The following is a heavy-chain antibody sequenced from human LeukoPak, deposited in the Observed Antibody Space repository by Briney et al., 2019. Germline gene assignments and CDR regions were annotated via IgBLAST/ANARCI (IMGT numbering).Heavy chain of an antibody. CDR1: GFTFSSYG. V-gene: IGHV3-30*02. CDR2: IRYDGSKK. D-gene: IGHD2-15*01. J-gene: IGHJ6*03. CDR3: AKGAKRLGYCSGGTRYSNYDYYYMDV. Sequence: PGGSLRLSCAASGFTFSSYGMHWVRQAPGKGLEWVAFIRYDGSKKYYADSVKGRFTISRDNSKNTLYLQMNSLRAEDTAVYYCAKGAKRLGYCSGGTRYSNYDYYYMDVWGKGTTVTISS.